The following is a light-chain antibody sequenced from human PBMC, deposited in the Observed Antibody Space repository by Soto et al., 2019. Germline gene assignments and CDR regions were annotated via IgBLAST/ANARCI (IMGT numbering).Light chain of an antibody. CDR3: CPNTVGSTYV. Sequence: QSVLTQPASASGSPGQSVTISCTGTKTDIGYHAFVSWYQQHTGKAPGLMIFEVVKRPSGVSDRFSGSKSGNTASLTVSGLDAADEADYYCCPNTVGSTYVFGSGTKVTVL. J-gene: IGLJ1*01. V-gene: IGLV2-8*01. CDR2: EVV. CDR1: KTDIGYHAF.